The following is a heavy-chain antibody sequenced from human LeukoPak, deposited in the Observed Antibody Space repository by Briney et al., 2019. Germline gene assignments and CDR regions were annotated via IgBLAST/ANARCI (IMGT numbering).Heavy chain of an antibody. CDR1: GGSFSGYY. Sequence: PSETLSLTCAVYGGSFSGYYWSWIRQPPGKGLEWIGEINHSGSTNYNPSLKSRVTISVDTSKNQFSLKLSSVTAADTAVYYCARSKYYYDSSGYPPNHNWFDPWGQGTLVTVSS. CDR3: ARSKYYYDSSGYPPNHNWFDP. CDR2: INHSGST. J-gene: IGHJ5*02. V-gene: IGHV4-34*01. D-gene: IGHD3-22*01.